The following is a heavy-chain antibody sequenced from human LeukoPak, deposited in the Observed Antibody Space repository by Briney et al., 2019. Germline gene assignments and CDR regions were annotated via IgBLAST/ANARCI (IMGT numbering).Heavy chain of an antibody. J-gene: IGHJ4*02. D-gene: IGHD2-15*01. CDR2: FYRGEIT. Sequence: GGSLRLSCAASGFTVSSIYMYWVRQAPGKGLEWVSFFYRGEITYYAESVRGRFTISRDISKNTLYLLMNSLIPEDTAVYYCAREVVSIPSYFESWGQGTRVTVSS. CDR3: AREVVSIPSYFES. CDR1: GFTVSSIY. V-gene: IGHV3-53*01.